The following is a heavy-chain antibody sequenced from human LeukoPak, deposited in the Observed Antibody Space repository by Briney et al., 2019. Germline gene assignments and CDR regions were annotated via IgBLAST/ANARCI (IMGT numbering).Heavy chain of an antibody. CDR2: INHSGST. CDR3: ARDEGIAAADWFDP. D-gene: IGHD6-13*01. CDR1: GGSISSYY. V-gene: IGHV4-34*01. J-gene: IGHJ5*02. Sequence: SETLSLTCTVSGGSISSYYWSWIRQPPGKGLEWIGEINHSGSTNYNPSLKSRVTISVDTSKNQFSLKLSSVTAADTAVYYCARDEGIAAADWFDPWGQGTLVTVSS.